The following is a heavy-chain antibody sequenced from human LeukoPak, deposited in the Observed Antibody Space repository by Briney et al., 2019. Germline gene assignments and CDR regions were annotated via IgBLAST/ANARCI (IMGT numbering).Heavy chain of an antibody. J-gene: IGHJ6*03. Sequence: ASVKVSCKASGYTFTGYYMHWVRQAPGQGLEWMGWINPNSGGTNYAQKFQGRVTMTRDTSIGTAYMELSSLRSDDTAVYYCARVPNYYYYMDVWGKGTTVTVSS. CDR2: INPNSGGT. CDR1: GYTFTGYY. V-gene: IGHV1-2*02. CDR3: ARVPNYYYYMDV.